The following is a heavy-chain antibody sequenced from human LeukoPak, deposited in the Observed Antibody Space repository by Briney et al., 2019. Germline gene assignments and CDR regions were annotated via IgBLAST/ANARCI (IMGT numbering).Heavy chain of an antibody. J-gene: IGHJ6*02. CDR3: ARGPPGCSSTSCYKYYYGMDV. CDR1: GGTFSSYA. CDR2: IIPIFGTA. V-gene: IGHV1-69*13. D-gene: IGHD2-2*02. Sequence: ASVTVSCKASGGTFSSYAISWVRQAPGQGLEWMGGIIPIFGTANYAQKFQGRVTITADESTSTAYMELSSLRSEDTAVYYCARGPPGCSSTSCYKYYYGMDVWGQGTTVTVSS.